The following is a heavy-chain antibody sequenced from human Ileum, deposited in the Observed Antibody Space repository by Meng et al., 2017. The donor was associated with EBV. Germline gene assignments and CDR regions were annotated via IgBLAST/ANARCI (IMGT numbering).Heavy chain of an antibody. J-gene: IGHJ4*02. V-gene: IGHV4-4*02. CDR3: ARDAFQYASGIPAH. CDR1: GDSFSGSYW. D-gene: IGHD3-16*01. Sequence: QVQLPGLGPSLVGPSGTLSLTCTVAGDSFSGSYWWSWVRQSPEKGLEWIGEVYPSGTPYYNPSLKSRVTISLDKSRNQFSLNLIHVTAADAAVYYCARDAFQYASGIPAHWGQGTLVTVSS. CDR2: VYPSGTP.